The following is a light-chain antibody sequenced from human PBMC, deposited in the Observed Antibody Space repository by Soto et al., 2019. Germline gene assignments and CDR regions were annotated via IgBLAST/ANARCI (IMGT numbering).Light chain of an antibody. V-gene: IGKV3-15*01. CDR1: QSISNN. J-gene: IGKJ4*01. CDR3: QQSYSTLT. Sequence: EIVMTQSPATLSVSPGERATLSCRASQSISNNLAWYHQRPGQAPRLLIYGASSLQSGVPSRFSGSGSGTDFTLTISSLQPEDFATYYCQQSYSTLTFGGGTKVEIK. CDR2: GAS.